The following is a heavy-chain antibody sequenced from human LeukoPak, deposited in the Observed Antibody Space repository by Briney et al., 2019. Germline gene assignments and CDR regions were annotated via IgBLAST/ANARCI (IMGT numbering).Heavy chain of an antibody. V-gene: IGHV6-1*01. CDR2: TYYRSKWYN. CDR3: ARCLSTTWFLNWFDP. Sequence: SQTLSLTCAISGDSVSSKSAGSDSIRQSPSRGLEWLGRTYYRSKWYNDYAESVKSRITINPATSKNQFSLQLNSVTPEYTAVYYCARCLSTTWFLNWFDPWGQGTRVTVSS. CDR1: GDSVSSKSAG. J-gene: IGHJ5*02. D-gene: IGHD6-13*01.